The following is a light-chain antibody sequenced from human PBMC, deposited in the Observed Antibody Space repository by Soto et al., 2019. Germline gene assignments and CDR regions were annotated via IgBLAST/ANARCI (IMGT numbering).Light chain of an antibody. J-gene: IGLJ1*01. CDR1: SSDVGNYNF. V-gene: IGLV2-14*01. Sequence: QSVLTQPASVSGSPGQSITISCTGTSSDVGNYNFVSWYQQHPGKAPKLMIYDVSNRPSGVSNRFSGSKSGNTASLTISGQQAEDDADYYCSSYTTSSTKVFGTGTKLTVL. CDR2: DVS. CDR3: SSYTTSSTKV.